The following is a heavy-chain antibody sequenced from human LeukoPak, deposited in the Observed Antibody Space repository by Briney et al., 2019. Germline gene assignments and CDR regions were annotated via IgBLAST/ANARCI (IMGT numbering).Heavy chain of an antibody. CDR1: GFTFSIYG. Sequence: GGSLRLSCAASGFTFSIYGMHWVRQAPGKGLEWVAFVQYDGTDIHYTDSVKGRFTISRDNSKNTLYLQMNSLRAEDTAVYYCARGITLFDYWGQGTLVTVSS. CDR3: ARGITLFDY. V-gene: IGHV3-30*02. J-gene: IGHJ4*02. CDR2: VQYDGTDI. D-gene: IGHD3-3*01.